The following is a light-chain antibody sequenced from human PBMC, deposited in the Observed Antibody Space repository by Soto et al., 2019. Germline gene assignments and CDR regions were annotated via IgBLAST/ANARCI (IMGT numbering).Light chain of an antibody. CDR3: QQQGT. CDR1: EFLSSSY. CDR2: AAS. V-gene: IGKV3-20*01. Sequence: EIVLTQSPGTLSLSPGERATLSCRASEFLSSSYLVWYQQKPGQAPRLLIYAASRRATGIPDRFSGSGSVTEYTLTINTLEPGDFAVYYCQQQGTFGQGTKLEIK. J-gene: IGKJ2*01.